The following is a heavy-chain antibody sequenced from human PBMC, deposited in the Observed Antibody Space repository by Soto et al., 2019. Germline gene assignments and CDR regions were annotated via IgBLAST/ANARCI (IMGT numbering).Heavy chain of an antibody. D-gene: IGHD1-26*01. Sequence: QVQLVQSGAEVRKPGASVKVSCKASGYTFGTYGFTWVRQAPGQVLEWMGWISTYNGNTKYIRKLQGRVTMTTDTSTNTAYMELRNLRSYDTAVYYCARVRLKLLGLDSFDIWGQGTKVTVSA. CDR1: GYTFGTYG. V-gene: IGHV1-18*01. CDR2: ISTYNGNT. J-gene: IGHJ3*02. CDR3: ARVRLKLLGLDSFDI.